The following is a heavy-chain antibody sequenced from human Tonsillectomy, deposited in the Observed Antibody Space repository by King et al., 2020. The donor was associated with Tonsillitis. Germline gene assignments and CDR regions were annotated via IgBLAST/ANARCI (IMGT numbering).Heavy chain of an antibody. V-gene: IGHV1-69*04. Sequence: QLVQSGAEVKKPGSSVKVSCKASGDTFSSHAISWVRQAPGQGLEWMGRIIPILGMANYAQKFQGRVTITADKSTSTAYMELSSLRSEDTAVYYCARDSLGVAFDYWGQGTLVTVSS. CDR1: GDTFSSHA. J-gene: IGHJ4*02. D-gene: IGHD3-3*01. CDR3: ARDSLGVAFDY. CDR2: IIPILGMA.